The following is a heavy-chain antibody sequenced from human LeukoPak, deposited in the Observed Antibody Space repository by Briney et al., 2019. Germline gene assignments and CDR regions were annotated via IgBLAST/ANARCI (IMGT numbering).Heavy chain of an antibody. J-gene: IGHJ5*02. D-gene: IGHD6-6*01. CDR3: ARDMIAARPNWFDP. CDR1: GCSFTTYG. Sequence: GASVKVSCKASGCSFTTYGISWVRQAPGQGLEWMGWISAYNGNTNYAQKLQGRGTMTTDTSTSTAYMELRSLRYDDTAVYYCARDMIAARPNWFDPWGQGTLVTVSS. V-gene: IGHV1-18*01. CDR2: ISAYNGNT.